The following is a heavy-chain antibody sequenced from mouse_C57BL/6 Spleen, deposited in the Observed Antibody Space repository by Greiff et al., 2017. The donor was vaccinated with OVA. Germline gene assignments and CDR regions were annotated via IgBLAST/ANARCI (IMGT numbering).Heavy chain of an antibody. Sequence: QVQLQQSGPELVKPGASVKISCKASGYAFSSSWMNWVKQRPGKGLEWIGRIYPGDGDTNYNGKFKGKATLTADKSSSTAYMQLSSLTSEDSAVYFCARGGPIYYDYDGGFAYWGQGTLVTVSA. CDR3: ARGGPIYYDYDGGFAY. V-gene: IGHV1-82*01. CDR1: GYAFSSSW. CDR2: IYPGDGDT. D-gene: IGHD2-4*01. J-gene: IGHJ3*01.